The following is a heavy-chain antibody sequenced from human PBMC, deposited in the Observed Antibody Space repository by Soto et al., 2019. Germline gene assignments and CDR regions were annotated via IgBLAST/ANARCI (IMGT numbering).Heavy chain of an antibody. CDR1: GYTFTSYG. J-gene: IGHJ3*02. CDR2: ISAYNGNT. V-gene: IGHV1-18*01. Sequence: GASVKVSCKASGYTFTSYGISWVRQAPGQGLEWMGWISAYNGNTNYAQKLQGRVTMTTDTSTSTAYMELRSLRSDDTAVYYCARAYYDILTGPFEAFDIWGQGTMVTVSS. CDR3: ARAYYDILTGPFEAFDI. D-gene: IGHD3-9*01.